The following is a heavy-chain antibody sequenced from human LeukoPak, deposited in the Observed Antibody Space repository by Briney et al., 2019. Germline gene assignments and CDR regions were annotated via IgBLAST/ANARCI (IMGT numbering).Heavy chain of an antibody. CDR3: ARDLFYDYVWGSYRSDAFDI. Sequence: GASVKVSCKASGYTFSNYGFIWVRQAPGQGLEWMGWISAYNGNTNYAQKLQGRVTMTTDTSTSTAYMELRSLRSDDTAVYYCARDLFYDYVWGSYRSDAFDIWGQGTMVTVSS. D-gene: IGHD3-16*02. J-gene: IGHJ3*02. CDR2: ISAYNGNT. CDR1: GYTFSNYG. V-gene: IGHV1-18*01.